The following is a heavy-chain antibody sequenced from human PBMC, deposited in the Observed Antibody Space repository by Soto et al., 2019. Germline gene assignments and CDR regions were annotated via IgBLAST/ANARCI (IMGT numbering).Heavy chain of an antibody. CDR2: ISSSSSYI. Sequence: EVQLVESGGGLVKPGGSLRLSCAASGFTFSSYSMNWVRQAPGKGLEWVSSISSSSSYIYYADSVKGRFTISRDNAKNSLYLQMNSLRAEDTAVYYCARDPDSSSPNGGNWFDPWGQGTLVTVSS. D-gene: IGHD6-6*01. J-gene: IGHJ5*02. V-gene: IGHV3-21*01. CDR1: GFTFSSYS. CDR3: ARDPDSSSPNGGNWFDP.